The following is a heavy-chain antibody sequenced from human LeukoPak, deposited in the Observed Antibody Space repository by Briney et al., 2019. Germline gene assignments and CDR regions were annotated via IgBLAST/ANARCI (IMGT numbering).Heavy chain of an antibody. V-gene: IGHV4-4*02. Sequence: PSETLSLTCAVSGGSIGSSNWWSWVRQPPGKGLGWIGEIYYSGNTNYNPSLKSRVTISIDKSKNQFSLKLSSVTAADTAVYYCAREVRFSMVRGEIDCWGQGTLVTVSS. CDR3: AREVRFSMVRGEIDC. CDR1: GGSIGSSNW. D-gene: IGHD3-10*01. J-gene: IGHJ4*02. CDR2: IYYSGNT.